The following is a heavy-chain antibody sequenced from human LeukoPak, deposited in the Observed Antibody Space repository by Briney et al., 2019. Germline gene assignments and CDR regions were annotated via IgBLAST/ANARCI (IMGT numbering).Heavy chain of an antibody. V-gene: IGHV1-18*01. J-gene: IGHJ4*02. CDR2: ISIENGNT. CDR1: GCTFTSYA. D-gene: IGHD3-9*01. Sequence: GASVKVSCKASGCTFTSYAMNWVRQAPRQGLEWMGWISIENGNTNLAQNFQGRVTLTTDTSTTTAYLELTGLKSDDTAVYYCERVGEGHYDILDEDYWGQGTLVTVSS. CDR3: ERVGEGHYDILDEDY.